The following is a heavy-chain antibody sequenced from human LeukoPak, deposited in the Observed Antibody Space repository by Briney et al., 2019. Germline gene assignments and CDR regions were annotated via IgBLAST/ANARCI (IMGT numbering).Heavy chain of an antibody. J-gene: IGHJ4*02. CDR3: ARSGQWLVRVFDY. V-gene: IGHV4-39*01. CDR2: IYYSGST. Sequence: SETLSLTCTVSGGSISSSSYYWAWIRQPPGKGLEWIGTIYYSGSTYYNPSLKSRVTISVDTSKNQFSLRLSSLTAADTAVYYCARSGQWLVRVFDYWGQGSLVTVSS. CDR1: GGSISSSSYY. D-gene: IGHD6-19*01.